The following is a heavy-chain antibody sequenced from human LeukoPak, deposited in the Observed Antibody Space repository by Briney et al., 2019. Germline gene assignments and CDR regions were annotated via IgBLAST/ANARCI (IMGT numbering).Heavy chain of an antibody. CDR2: IYTGGNS. Sequence: GGSLRLSCAASGFTVSSNYMSWVRRAPGKGLEWVSVIYTGGNSYYAGSVQGRFIISRDISKNTLYLQMNSLRAEDSALYYCARGGRGSAAVVAPRSFDIWGQGTMVTVSS. CDR1: GFTVSSNY. D-gene: IGHD3-22*01. CDR3: ARGGRGSAAVVAPRSFDI. J-gene: IGHJ3*02. V-gene: IGHV3-53*01.